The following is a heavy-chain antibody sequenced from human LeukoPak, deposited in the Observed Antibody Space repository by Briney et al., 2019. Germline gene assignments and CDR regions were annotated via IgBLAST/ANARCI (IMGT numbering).Heavy chain of an antibody. CDR2: INHSGST. CDR1: GGSFSGYY. J-gene: IGHJ5*02. Sequence: SETLSLTCAVYGGSFSGYYWSWIRHPPGEGMEWIGEINHSGSTSYNPSLKSRVTISVDTSKTQFSLKLSSMTAADTAMYYCARTRDIAVLNWFDPWGQGTLVTVSS. D-gene: IGHD6-19*01. CDR3: ARTRDIAVLNWFDP. V-gene: IGHV4-34*01.